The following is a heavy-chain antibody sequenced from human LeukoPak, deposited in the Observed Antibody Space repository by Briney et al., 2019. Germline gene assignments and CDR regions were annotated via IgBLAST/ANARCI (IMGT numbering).Heavy chain of an antibody. J-gene: IGHJ4*02. D-gene: IGHD4-23*01. CDR1: GGTFSSYA. CDR2: IIPVFGTA. V-gene: IGHV1-69*01. Sequence: SVKVSCKASGGTFSSYAISWVRQAPGQGLEWMGGIIPVFGTANYAQKFQGRVTITADESTSTAYMELSSLRSEDTAVYYCARGTYGGNLGLFDYWGQGTLVTVSS. CDR3: ARGTYGGNLGLFDY.